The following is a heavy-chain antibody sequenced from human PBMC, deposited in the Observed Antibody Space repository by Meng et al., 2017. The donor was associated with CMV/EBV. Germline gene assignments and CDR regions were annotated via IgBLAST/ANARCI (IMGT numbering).Heavy chain of an antibody. V-gene: IGHV1-69*04. CDR3: ARERNWFDP. J-gene: IGHJ5*02. CDR2: IIPILGIA. Sequence: KVACKASGGNFSSYTICWVRQAPGQGLEWMGRIIPILGIANYAQKCQGRVTITADKSTSTAYMELSSLRSEDTAVYYCARERNWFDPWGQGTLVTVSS. CDR1: GGNFSSYT.